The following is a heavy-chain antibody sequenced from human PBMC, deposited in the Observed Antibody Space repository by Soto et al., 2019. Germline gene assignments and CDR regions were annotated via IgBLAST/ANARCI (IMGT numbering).Heavy chain of an antibody. J-gene: IGHJ4*02. CDR3: VRVGVGIGNHFDS. CDR1: NGSISGFY. CDR2: IHYSGRT. D-gene: IGHD1-26*01. Sequence: AETLSLTCSVSNGSISGFYWTWIRQPPGKILEWIGYIHYSGRTDYNPSLTSRATMSVDTSKNQFSLNLKSITAADTAVYYCVRVGVGIGNHFDSWGRGTLVTVSS. V-gene: IGHV4-59*12.